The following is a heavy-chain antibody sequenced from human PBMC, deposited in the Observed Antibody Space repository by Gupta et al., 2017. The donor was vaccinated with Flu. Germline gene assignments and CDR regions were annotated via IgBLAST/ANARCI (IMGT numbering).Heavy chain of an antibody. V-gene: IGHV4-39*02. CDR2: IYYSGST. J-gene: IGHJ5*02. CDR3: AREYDLLTGYAFPVVDP. Sequence: PGKGLEWIGSIYYSGSTYYNPSLKSRVTISVDTSKNQFSLKLSSVTAADTAVYYCAREYDLLTGYAFPVVDPWGQGTLVTVSS. D-gene: IGHD3-9*01.